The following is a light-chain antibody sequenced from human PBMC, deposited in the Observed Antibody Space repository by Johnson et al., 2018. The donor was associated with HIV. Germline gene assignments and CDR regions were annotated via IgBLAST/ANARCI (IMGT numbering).Light chain of an antibody. J-gene: IGLJ1*01. CDR1: SSNIGNNY. CDR2: DNN. V-gene: IGLV1-51*01. Sequence: QLVLTQPPSVSAAPGQKVTISCSGSSSNIGNNYVSWYQQLPGTAPKLLIYDNNKRPSGIPDRFSVSKSGTSATLGITGLQTGDEADHYCGTRDSSHYVFGTGIKVTVL. CDR3: GTRDSSHYV.